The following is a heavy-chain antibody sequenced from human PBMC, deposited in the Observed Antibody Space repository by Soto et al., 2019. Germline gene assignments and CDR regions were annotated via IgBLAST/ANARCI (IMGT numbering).Heavy chain of an antibody. CDR1: GGSISSSSY. CDR3: RRSSRYSTDV. Sequence: QLQLQESGPGLVKPSETLSLTCTVSGGSISSSSYWGWIRQPPGKGLEWIGSIYSIGSTYSNPSLKSRVTISVDTSKNPFSLKLSSVTAADTAVYYCRRSSRYSTDVWGQGTTATVSS. D-gene: IGHD6-13*01. J-gene: IGHJ6*02. V-gene: IGHV4-39*01. CDR2: IYSIGST.